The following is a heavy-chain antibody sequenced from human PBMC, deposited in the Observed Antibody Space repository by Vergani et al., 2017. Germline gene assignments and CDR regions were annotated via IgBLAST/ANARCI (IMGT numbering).Heavy chain of an antibody. V-gene: IGHV4-61*02. CDR1: GGSISAGYYF. J-gene: IGHJ3*01. D-gene: IGHD3-22*01. CDR3: ARRGGWYDSGGKVHPLRTAFDV. CDR2: ISASGNA. Sequence: QVQLQASGSGRVKPSPTLSLTCTLYGGSISAGYYFWSWIRQPAGKGLEWLGHISASGNASHSTYLKTRFSMFVDTSKNQFSLTVTSVTAADTAIYFCARRGGWYDSGGKVHPLRTAFDVVGHRKVVTVSS.